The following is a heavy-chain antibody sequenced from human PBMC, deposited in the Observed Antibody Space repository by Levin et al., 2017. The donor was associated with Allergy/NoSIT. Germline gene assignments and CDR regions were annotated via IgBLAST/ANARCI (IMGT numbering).Heavy chain of an antibody. CDR3: ARDYYGSGSFYYYYGMDV. J-gene: IGHJ6*02. Sequence: GGSLRLSCAASGFTFSSYGMHWVRQAPGKGLEWVAVIWYDGSNKYYADSVKGRFTISRDNSKNTLYLQMNSLRAEDTAVYYCARDYYGSGSFYYYYGMDVWGQGTTVTVSS. CDR1: GFTFSSYG. D-gene: IGHD3-10*01. V-gene: IGHV3-33*01. CDR2: IWYDGSNK.